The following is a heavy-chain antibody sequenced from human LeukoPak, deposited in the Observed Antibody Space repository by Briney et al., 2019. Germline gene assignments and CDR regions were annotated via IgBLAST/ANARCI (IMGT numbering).Heavy chain of an antibody. D-gene: IGHD5-18*01. V-gene: IGHV1-69*13. Sequence: GASVKVSFKASGGTFSSYAISWVRQAPGQGLEWMGGIIPIFGTANYAQKFQGRVTITADESTSTAYMELSSLRSEDTAVYYCARDLVSLRGYSYGPHMDVWGKGTTVTISS. CDR3: ARDLVSLRGYSYGPHMDV. CDR1: GGTFSSYA. J-gene: IGHJ6*03. CDR2: IIPIFGTA.